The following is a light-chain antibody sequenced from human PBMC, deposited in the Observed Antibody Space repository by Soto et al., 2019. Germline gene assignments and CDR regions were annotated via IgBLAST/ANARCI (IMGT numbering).Light chain of an antibody. CDR2: GAS. V-gene: IGKV3-20*01. Sequence: PGERATLSCRASQSLRSGDLACYQQIPGQAPGLLIYGASSRATGIPDGFSGSGSGTDFNLTVSRLAPEDFAVYYCHQYATSPRTFVQGTKVEIK. J-gene: IGKJ1*01. CDR1: QSLRSGD. CDR3: HQYATSPRT.